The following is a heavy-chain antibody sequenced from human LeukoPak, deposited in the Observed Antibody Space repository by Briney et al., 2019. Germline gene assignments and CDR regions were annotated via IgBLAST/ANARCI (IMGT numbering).Heavy chain of an antibody. V-gene: IGHV3-21*01. Sequence: GSLRLSCAASGFTFSSYSMNWVRQAPGKGLEWVSSISSSSSYIYYADSVKGRFTISRDNAKNSLYLQMNSLRAEDTAVYYCARPYGDYLYYFDYWGQGTLVTVSS. CDR1: GFTFSSYS. CDR3: ARPYGDYLYYFDY. J-gene: IGHJ4*02. D-gene: IGHD4-17*01. CDR2: ISSSSSYI.